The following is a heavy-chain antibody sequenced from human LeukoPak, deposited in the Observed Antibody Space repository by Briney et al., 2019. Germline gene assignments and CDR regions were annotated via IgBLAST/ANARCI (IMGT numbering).Heavy chain of an antibody. Sequence: GGSLRLSCAASGFTFSSYWMSWVRQAPGKGLEWVANIKKDGSEKYYVDSVKGRFTISRDNAKNSLYLQMNSLRAEDTAVYYCARECTMVPFYGMDVWGQGTTVTVSS. V-gene: IGHV3-7*01. J-gene: IGHJ6*02. D-gene: IGHD3-10*01. CDR2: IKKDGSEK. CDR1: GFTFSSYW. CDR3: ARECTMVPFYGMDV.